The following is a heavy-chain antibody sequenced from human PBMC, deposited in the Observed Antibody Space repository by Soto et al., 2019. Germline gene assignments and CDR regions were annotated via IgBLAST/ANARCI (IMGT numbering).Heavy chain of an antibody. CDR1: GGSISSGDYY. J-gene: IGHJ5*02. CDR2: IYYSGST. V-gene: IGHV4-30-4*01. Sequence: PSETLSLTCTVSGGSISSGDYYWSWIRQPPGKGLEWIGYIYYSGSTYYNPSLKSRVTISVDTSKNQFSLKLSSVTAADTAVYYCAREAYCGGDCYSEYNWFDPWGQGTLVTVSS. CDR3: AREAYCGGDCYSEYNWFDP. D-gene: IGHD2-21*02.